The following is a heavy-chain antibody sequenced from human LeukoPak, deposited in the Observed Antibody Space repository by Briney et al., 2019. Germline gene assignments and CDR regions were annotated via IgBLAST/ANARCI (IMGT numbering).Heavy chain of an antibody. V-gene: IGHV1-46*01. CDR2: INPSGGST. CDR1: GYTFTGYY. D-gene: IGHD6-13*01. Sequence: ASVKVSCKASGYTFTGYYMHWVRQAPGQGLEWMGIINPSGGSTSYAQKFQGRVTMTRDTSTSTVYMELSSLRSEDTAVYYCAISAAAGPNWFDPWGQGTLVTVSS. J-gene: IGHJ5*02. CDR3: AISAAAGPNWFDP.